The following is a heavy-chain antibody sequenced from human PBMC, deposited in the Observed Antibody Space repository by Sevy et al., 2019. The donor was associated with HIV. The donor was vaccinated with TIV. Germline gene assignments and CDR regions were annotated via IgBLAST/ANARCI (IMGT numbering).Heavy chain of an antibody. CDR3: ATILPAGVPAEYFQH. CDR1: GLTFSSYW. CDR2: INQGGSQE. V-gene: IGHV3-7*01. J-gene: IGHJ1*01. D-gene: IGHD2-2*01. Sequence: GGSLRLSCAASGLTFSSYWMTWVRQAPGKGLEWVANINQGGSQEYYVDSVKGRFTISRDNAKNSLYLQINSLRADDTAVYYCATILPAGVPAEYFQHWGQGTLVTVSS.